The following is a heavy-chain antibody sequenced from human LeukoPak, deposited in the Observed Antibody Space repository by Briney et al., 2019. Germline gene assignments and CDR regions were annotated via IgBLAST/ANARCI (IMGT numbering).Heavy chain of an antibody. D-gene: IGHD3-10*01. CDR2: IYPGDSDT. V-gene: IGHV5-51*01. Sequence: GESPKISCKGSGYSFTSYWIGWVRQMPGKGLEWMGIIYPGDSDTRYSPSFQGQVTISADKSISTAYLQWSSLKASDTAMYYCARLGVLWFGIGSPTPNWFDPWGQGTLVTVSS. CDR3: ARLGVLWFGIGSPTPNWFDP. CDR1: GYSFTSYW. J-gene: IGHJ5*02.